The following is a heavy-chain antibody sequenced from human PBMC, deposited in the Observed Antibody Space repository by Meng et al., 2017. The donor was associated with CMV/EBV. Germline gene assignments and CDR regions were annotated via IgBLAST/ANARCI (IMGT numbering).Heavy chain of an antibody. Sequence: GGSLRLSCADSGFTFSTYWMTWVRQAPGKGMEWVANINRDGSDKYYVDSVKGRFTMSRDNAKNSLYLQMNSLRAEDTAVYYCARDTGPNTFDYWGQGTLVTVSS. CDR1: GFTFSTYW. D-gene: IGHD2-8*01. CDR2: INRDGSDK. V-gene: IGHV3-7*03. J-gene: IGHJ4*02. CDR3: ARDTGPNTFDY.